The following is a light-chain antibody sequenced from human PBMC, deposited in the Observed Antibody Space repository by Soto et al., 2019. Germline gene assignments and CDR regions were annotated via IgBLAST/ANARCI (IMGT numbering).Light chain of an antibody. V-gene: IGKV3-15*01. J-gene: IGKJ1*01. CDR2: EAS. Sequence: EVELTQSPATLSVSPGERATLSCRASRSVSSHLAWYQQKAGQAPRLLIYEASTRATGIPARFSGSGSGTEFTLTITSLQSEDSAIYYCQQYDDWWTFGQGTQVEIK. CDR1: RSVSSH. CDR3: QQYDDWWT.